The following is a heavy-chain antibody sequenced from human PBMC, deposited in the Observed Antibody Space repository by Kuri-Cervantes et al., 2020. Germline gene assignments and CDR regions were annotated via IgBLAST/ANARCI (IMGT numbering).Heavy chain of an antibody. CDR2: ISSSSSTI. CDR3: AKESVGGNYYYYGMDV. V-gene: IGHV3-48*02. CDR1: GFTFSSYS. J-gene: IGHJ6*02. Sequence: ETLSLTCAASGFTFSSYSMNWVRQAPGKGLEWVSYISSSSSTIYYADSVKGRLTISRDNAKNSLYLQMNSLRDEDTAVYYCAKESVGGNYYYYGMDVWGQGTTVTVSS. D-gene: IGHD1-26*01.